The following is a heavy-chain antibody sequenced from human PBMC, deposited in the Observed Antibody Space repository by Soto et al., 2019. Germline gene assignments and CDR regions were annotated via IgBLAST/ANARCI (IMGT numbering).Heavy chain of an antibody. Sequence: TLSLTCTVSGGSISSGGYYWSWIRQHPGKGLEWIGYIYYSGSTYYNPSLKSRVTISVDTSKNQFSLKLSSVTAADTAVYYCARGKGSSSWGMDVWGQGTTVTVSS. V-gene: IGHV4-31*03. CDR1: GGSISSGGYY. D-gene: IGHD6-6*01. J-gene: IGHJ6*02. CDR3: ARGKGSSSWGMDV. CDR2: IYYSGST.